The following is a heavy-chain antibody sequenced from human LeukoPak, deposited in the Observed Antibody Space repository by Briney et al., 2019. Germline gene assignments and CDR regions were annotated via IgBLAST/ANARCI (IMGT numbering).Heavy chain of an antibody. V-gene: IGHV4-61*02. CDR3: ARAPEGYCSRTSCYDPGPFDP. CDR1: GGSFSCGSYY. J-gene: IGHJ5*02. D-gene: IGHD2-2*01. CDR2: IHASGST. Sequence: SETLSLICTFSGGSFSCGSYYWSWIRRPAGKGGEWIERIHASGSTNYDPSLKSGVTTSIDTSRDQFSLKLSSVTAADTAVYYCARAPEGYCSRTSCYDPGPFDPWGQGTLLTVSS.